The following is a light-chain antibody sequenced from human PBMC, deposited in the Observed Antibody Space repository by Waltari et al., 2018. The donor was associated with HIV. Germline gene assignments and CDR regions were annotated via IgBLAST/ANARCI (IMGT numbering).Light chain of an antibody. CDR3: QVWGATNDWV. J-gene: IGLJ3*02. CDR2: CDR. CDR1: NLGVRD. V-gene: IGLV3-21*01. Sequence: YVLTQPPSVSVAPNQTATVACIGDNLGVRDVHWYRQRSGQAPEVVIHCDRARAPGIPGRITGSNSGDMATLTIASVEAGDEAVYYCQVWGATNDWVFGGGTKVTVL.